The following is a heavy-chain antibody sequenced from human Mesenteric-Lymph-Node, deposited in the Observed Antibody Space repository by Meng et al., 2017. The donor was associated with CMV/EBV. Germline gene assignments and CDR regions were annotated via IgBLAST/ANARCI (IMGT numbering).Heavy chain of an antibody. J-gene: IGHJ4*02. CDR3: AIEGGTSSGLDY. V-gene: IGHV1-3*01. Sequence: SCKASGYTFTSYAMHWVRQAPGQRLEWMGWINAGNGNTKYSQKFQGRVTITRDTSASTAYMELSSLGSEDTAVYYCAIEGGTSSGLDYWGQGTLVTVSS. D-gene: IGHD2-15*01. CDR2: INAGNGNT. CDR1: GYTFTSYA.